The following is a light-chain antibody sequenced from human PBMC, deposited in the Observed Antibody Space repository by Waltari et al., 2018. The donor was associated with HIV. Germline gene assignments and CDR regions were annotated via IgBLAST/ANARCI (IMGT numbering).Light chain of an antibody. CDR1: SSTIVSKY. Sequence: QSVLTQPPSASGNPGQRVTISCSGSSSTIVSKYVYLYKQVPGTAPKLLIYRNNQRPSGVPDRFSGSKSGTSASLAISGLRSEDEADYYCAAWDDSLSAFYVFGTGTKVTVL. CDR3: AAWDDSLSAFYV. V-gene: IGLV1-47*01. CDR2: RNN. J-gene: IGLJ1*01.